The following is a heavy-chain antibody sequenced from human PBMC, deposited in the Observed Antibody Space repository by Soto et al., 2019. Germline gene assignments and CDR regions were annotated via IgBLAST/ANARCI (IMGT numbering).Heavy chain of an antibody. CDR3: ARDRPVLLWFGELYWFDP. J-gene: IGHJ5*02. D-gene: IGHD3-10*01. CDR2: MNANSGNT. V-gene: IGHV1-8*01. CDR1: GYTFTSYD. Sequence: ASVKVSCKASGYTFTSYDINWVRQATGQGLEWMGWMNANSGNTNYAQKFQGRVTMTRDTSTSTAYMELRSLRSDDTAVYYCARDRPVLLWFGELYWFDPWGQGTLVTVSS.